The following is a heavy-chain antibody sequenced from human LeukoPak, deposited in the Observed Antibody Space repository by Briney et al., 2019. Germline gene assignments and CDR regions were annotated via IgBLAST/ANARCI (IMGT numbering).Heavy chain of an antibody. J-gene: IGHJ4*02. CDR1: GYTFTRYH. CDR3: AKEAIFGVVREYYFDL. Sequence: GASVKVSCKASGYTFTRYHIHWVRQAPGQGLEWMGVINPSGGPATYAQKFQGRVTLTREASTTTVYMEVNSLRSDDTAVYYCAKEAIFGVVREYYFDLGGQGTLVTVS. CDR2: INPSGGPA. V-gene: IGHV1-46*01. D-gene: IGHD3-3*01.